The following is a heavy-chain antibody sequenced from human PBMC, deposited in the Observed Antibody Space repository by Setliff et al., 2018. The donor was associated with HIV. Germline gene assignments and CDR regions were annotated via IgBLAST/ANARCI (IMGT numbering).Heavy chain of an antibody. CDR1: GYSFARYG. J-gene: IGHJ3*02. CDR2: ISGFNGNT. V-gene: IGHV1-18*01. D-gene: IGHD6-19*01. CDR3: ARVPYRSAWFSGGHDAFDI. Sequence: ASVKVSCKASGYSFARYGLSWVRQAPGQGLEWMGWISGFNGNTKYAQSFQDRVAMTTETATSTAYMEMRSLRSDGTAVYFCARVPYRSAWFSGGHDAFDIWGQGTMVTVS.